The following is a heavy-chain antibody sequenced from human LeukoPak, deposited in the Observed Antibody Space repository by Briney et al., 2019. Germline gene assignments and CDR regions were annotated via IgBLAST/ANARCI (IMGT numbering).Heavy chain of an antibody. D-gene: IGHD6-19*01. CDR3: ARNRGGIAVADWLRIYYFDY. V-gene: IGHV1-2*06. J-gene: IGHJ4*02. CDR2: INPNSGGT. CDR1: GYTFTGYY. Sequence: ASVKVSCKSSGYTFTGYYMHWVRQAPGQGLGWMGRINPNSGGTNYAQKFHGRVTMTRDTSISTAYMDLNRLRSDHTAVYYCARNRGGIAVADWLRIYYFDYWGQGTLVTVSS.